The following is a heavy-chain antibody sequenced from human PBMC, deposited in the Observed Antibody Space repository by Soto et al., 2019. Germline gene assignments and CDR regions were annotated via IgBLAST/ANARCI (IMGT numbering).Heavy chain of an antibody. J-gene: IGHJ4*02. CDR3: ARYRISGSWSKFDY. CDR2: IYYNGST. CDR1: GLTISSASYY. V-gene: IGHV4-31*03. D-gene: IGHD6-13*01. Sequence: PSETLSLTCSVSGLTISSASYYWSWIRQYPGKGLEWVGNIYYNGSTYYSPSLESRVTVWFDTSKNQFSLRLTSVTAADTAVYYCARYRISGSWSKFDYWGQGTRVTVSS.